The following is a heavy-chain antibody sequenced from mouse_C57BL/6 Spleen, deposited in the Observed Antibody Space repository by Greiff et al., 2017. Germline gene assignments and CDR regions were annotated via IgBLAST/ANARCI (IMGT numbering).Heavy chain of an antibody. V-gene: IGHV1-64*01. CDR3: AGYDYDGYYFDY. J-gene: IGHJ2*01. CDR1: GYTFTSYW. D-gene: IGHD2-4*01. Sequence: QVQLQQPGAELVKPGASVKLSCKASGYTFTSYWMHWVKQRPGQGLEWIGMIHPNSGSTNYNEKFKSKATLTVDKSSSTAYMQLSSLTSEDSAVYYCAGYDYDGYYFDYWGQGTTLTVSS. CDR2: IHPNSGST.